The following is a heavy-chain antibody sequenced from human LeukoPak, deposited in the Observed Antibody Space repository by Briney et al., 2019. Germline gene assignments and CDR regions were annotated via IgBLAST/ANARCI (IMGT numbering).Heavy chain of an antibody. D-gene: IGHD3-10*01. CDR3: AMSRLLWFGELYPPSMDV. Sequence: PSETLSLTCTVSGGSISSGDYYWTWIRQPPGKGLEWIGYIYYSGSTYYNPSLKSRVTVSVDTSKNQFSLKLSSVTAADTAVYYCAMSRLLWFGELYPPSMDVWGQGTTVTVSS. CDR1: GGSISSGDYY. V-gene: IGHV4-30-4*01. J-gene: IGHJ6*02. CDR2: IYYSGST.